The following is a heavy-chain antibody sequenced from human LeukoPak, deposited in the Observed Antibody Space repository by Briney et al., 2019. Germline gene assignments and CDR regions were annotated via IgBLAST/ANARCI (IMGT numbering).Heavy chain of an antibody. CDR1: GGSFSGYY. D-gene: IGHD1-14*01. J-gene: IGHJ3*02. V-gene: IGHV4-34*01. CDR3: ARQPGGTAAFDI. Sequence: SETLSLTCAVYGGSFSGYYWSWIRQPPGKGLEWIGEINHSGSTNYNPSLKSRITISVDTSKNEFSLKLSSVTAADTAVYYCARQPGGTAAFDIWGQGTTVTVSA. CDR2: INHSGST.